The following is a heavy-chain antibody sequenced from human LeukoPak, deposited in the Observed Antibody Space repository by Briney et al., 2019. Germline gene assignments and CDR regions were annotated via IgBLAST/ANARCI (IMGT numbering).Heavy chain of an antibody. Sequence: SETLSLTCAVYGGSFSGYHWSWIRQPPGKGLEWIGEINHSGSTNYNPSLKSRVTISVDTSKNQFSLKLSSVTAADTAVYYCARVWFTQTYSSGWYKATMSEYTFDYWGQETLVTVSS. D-gene: IGHD6-19*01. CDR1: GGSFSGYH. J-gene: IGHJ4*02. CDR2: INHSGST. V-gene: IGHV4-34*01. CDR3: ARVWFTQTYSSGWYKATMSEYTFDY.